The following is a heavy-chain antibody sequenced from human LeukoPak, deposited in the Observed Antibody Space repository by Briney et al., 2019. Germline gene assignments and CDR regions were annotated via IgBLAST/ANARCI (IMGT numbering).Heavy chain of an antibody. CDR2: IYYSGST. CDR1: GGSIDTYY. Sequence: SETLSLTCTVSGGSIDTYYWNWIRQPPGKGLEWIGYIYYSGSTNYNPSLKSRVTISVDTSKNQFSLKLSSVTAADTAVYYCARYNYDILTGYLYYYYYMDVWGKGTTVTVSS. J-gene: IGHJ6*03. D-gene: IGHD3-9*01. CDR3: ARYNYDILTGYLYYYYYMDV. V-gene: IGHV4-59*01.